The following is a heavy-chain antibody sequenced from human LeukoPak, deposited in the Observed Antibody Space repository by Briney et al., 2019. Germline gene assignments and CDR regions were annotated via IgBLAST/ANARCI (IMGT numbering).Heavy chain of an antibody. Sequence: SETLSLTCAVYGGSFSGYYWSWIRQPPGKGLEWIGEINHSGSTNYNPSRKSRVTISVDTSKNQFSLKLSSGTAADTAVYYCARYDVQDYYYGMDVWGQGTTVTVSS. CDR3: ARYDVQDYYYGMDV. CDR2: INHSGST. J-gene: IGHJ6*02. CDR1: GGSFSGYY. V-gene: IGHV4-34*01. D-gene: IGHD3-3*01.